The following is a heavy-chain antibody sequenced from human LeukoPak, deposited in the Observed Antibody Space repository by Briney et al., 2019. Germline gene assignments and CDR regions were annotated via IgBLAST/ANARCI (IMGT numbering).Heavy chain of an antibody. Sequence: SETLSLTCAVYGGSFSGYYWSWIRQPPAKGLEWIGEINHSGSTNYNPSLKSRVTISVDTSKNQFSLQLNSVTPEDTAVYYCARDTGAAISTFDIWGQGTMVTVSS. CDR2: INHSGST. D-gene: IGHD5-12*01. CDR3: ARDTGAAISTFDI. CDR1: GGSFSGYY. V-gene: IGHV4-34*01. J-gene: IGHJ3*02.